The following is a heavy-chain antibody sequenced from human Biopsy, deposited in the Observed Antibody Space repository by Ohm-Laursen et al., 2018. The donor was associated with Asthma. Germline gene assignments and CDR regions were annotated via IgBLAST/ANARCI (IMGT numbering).Heavy chain of an antibody. V-gene: IGHV3-33*06. D-gene: IGHD3-3*01. CDR1: GFTFSSYG. CDR3: AKERYYDFWSGYPI. J-gene: IGHJ3*02. CDR2: IWYDGSNK. Sequence: SLRLSCAASGFTFSSYGMHWVRQAPGKGLEWVAVIWYDGSNKYYADSVKGRFTISRDNSKNTLYLQMNSLRAEDTAVYYCAKERYYDFWSGYPIWGQGAMVTVSS.